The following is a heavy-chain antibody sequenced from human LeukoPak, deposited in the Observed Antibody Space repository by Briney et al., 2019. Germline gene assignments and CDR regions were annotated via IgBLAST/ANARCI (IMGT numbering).Heavy chain of an antibody. Sequence: SETLSLTCAVYGGSFSGYYWSWIRQPPGKGLEWIGSIYYSGSTYYNPSLKSRVTISVDTSKNQFSLKLSSVTAADTAVYYCASLPNDSSGYYSSYWGQGTLVTVSS. J-gene: IGHJ4*02. CDR3: ASLPNDSSGYYSSY. V-gene: IGHV4-34*01. D-gene: IGHD3-22*01. CDR2: IYYSGST. CDR1: GGSFSGYY.